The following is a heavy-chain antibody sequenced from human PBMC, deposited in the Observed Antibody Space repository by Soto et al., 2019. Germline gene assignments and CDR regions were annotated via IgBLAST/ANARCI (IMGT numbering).Heavy chain of an antibody. D-gene: IGHD3-3*01. Sequence: QVQLVQSGAAVKKPGSSVKVSCKASGGTFSSYAISWVRQAPGQGLEWMGGIIPIFGTANNAQKFKGRVTITADKSTITAYMELISLRSEDTAVYYCAIRPNFWSGSFDYWGQRTLVTVSS. CDR1: GGTFSSYA. J-gene: IGHJ4*02. CDR2: IIPIFGTA. V-gene: IGHV1-69*06. CDR3: AIRPNFWSGSFDY.